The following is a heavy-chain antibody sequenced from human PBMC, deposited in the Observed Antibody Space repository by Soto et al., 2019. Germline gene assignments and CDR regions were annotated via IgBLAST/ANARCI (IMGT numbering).Heavy chain of an antibody. J-gene: IGHJ3*02. Sequence: GASVKLSCKVSGYTITDLSMHWVRQAPGKGLEWMGGFDPEDGETIYAQKFQGRVTMTEDTSTDTAYMELSSLRSEDTAVYYCATRTTYYYDSSGYYFPYAFDIWGQGTMVTVSS. D-gene: IGHD3-22*01. CDR3: ATRTTYYYDSSGYYFPYAFDI. V-gene: IGHV1-24*01. CDR1: GYTITDLS. CDR2: FDPEDGET.